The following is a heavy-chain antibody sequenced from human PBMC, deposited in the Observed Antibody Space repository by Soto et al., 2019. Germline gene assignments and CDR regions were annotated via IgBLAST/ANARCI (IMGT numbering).Heavy chain of an antibody. D-gene: IGHD6-6*01. J-gene: IGHJ4*02. V-gene: IGHV4-31*03. Sequence: QVQLQESGPGLVKPSQTLSLTCNVSGESISSGGYYWSWIRHHPGKGLEWIGYIYDTESAYYNPSLKSRVTISMDTSKNQFARRLSSVTAADTAVYYCARASSSSSAADYWGQGILGTVSS. CDR2: IYDTESA. CDR3: ARASSSSSAADY. CDR1: GESISSGGYY.